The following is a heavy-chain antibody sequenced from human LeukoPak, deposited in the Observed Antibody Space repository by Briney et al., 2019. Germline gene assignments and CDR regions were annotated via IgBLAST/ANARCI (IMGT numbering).Heavy chain of an antibody. J-gene: IGHJ4*02. CDR2: IYYSGST. Sequence: SGTLSLTCTVSGGSISSSSYYWGWIRQPPGKGLEWIGSIYYSGSTYYNPSLKSRVTISVDASKNQFSLKLSSVTAADTAVYYCARGEFGYSYGYSLDYWGQGTLVTVSS. CDR3: ARGEFGYSYGYSLDY. CDR1: GGSISSSSYY. V-gene: IGHV4-39*07. D-gene: IGHD5-18*01.